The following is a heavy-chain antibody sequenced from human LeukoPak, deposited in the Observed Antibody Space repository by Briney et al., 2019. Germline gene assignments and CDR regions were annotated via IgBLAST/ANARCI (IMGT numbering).Heavy chain of an antibody. V-gene: IGHV3-23*01. Sequence: PGGSLRLSCVASGFSFSDSVMRWVRQAPGKGLEWLSAISGDADVTYYAASVKGRFTISRDNSWNTVYLQMNSLRAEDTATYYCAKVGYCSNNCFRTHDYWGQGALVTVSS. CDR2: ISGDADVT. CDR1: GFSFSDSV. D-gene: IGHD2-8*01. CDR3: AKVGYCSNNCFRTHDY. J-gene: IGHJ4*02.